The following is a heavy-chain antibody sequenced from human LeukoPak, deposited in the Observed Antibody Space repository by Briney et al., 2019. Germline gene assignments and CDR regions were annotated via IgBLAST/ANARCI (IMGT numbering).Heavy chain of an antibody. Sequence: GGSLRLSCAASGFTFSSYGMSWVRQAPGKGLEWVSAISGSGGSTYYADSVKGRFTISRDNSKNTLYLQMNSLRAEDTAVYYCAKDDRIQTRRYSYNYWGQGTLVTVSS. J-gene: IGHJ4*02. CDR3: AKDDRIQTRRYSYNY. V-gene: IGHV3-23*01. CDR2: ISGSGGST. D-gene: IGHD5-18*01. CDR1: GFTFSSYG.